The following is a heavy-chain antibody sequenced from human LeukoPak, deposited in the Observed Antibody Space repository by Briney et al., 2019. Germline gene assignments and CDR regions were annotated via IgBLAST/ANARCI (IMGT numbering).Heavy chain of an antibody. J-gene: IGHJ4*02. CDR3: AVGTFYYLTAVF. Sequence: ASVKVSCKVSGHTLTELALHWVRQAPGKGLEWMGGYEAERAEIIYAPKLQGRVTMTEDTSTETAYMELSSLSAEDTAVYYCAVGTFYYLTAVFWGQGSLVTVSS. CDR2: YEAERAEI. V-gene: IGHV1-24*01. CDR1: GHTLTELA. D-gene: IGHD3-10*01.